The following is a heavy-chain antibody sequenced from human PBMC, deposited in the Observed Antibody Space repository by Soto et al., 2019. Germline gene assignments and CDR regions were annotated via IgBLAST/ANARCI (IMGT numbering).Heavy chain of an antibody. Sequence: PGGSLRLSCAASGFTFSDYYMSWIRQAPGKGLEWVSYISSSGSTIYYADSVKGRFTISRDNSKNTLFLQIHSLRADDAAIYYCATKMTSGNYGPFNSWGRGTLVTVSS. J-gene: IGHJ5*02. V-gene: IGHV3-11*01. CDR2: ISSSGSTI. CDR1: GFTFSDYY. CDR3: ATKMTSGNYGPFNS. D-gene: IGHD4-17*01.